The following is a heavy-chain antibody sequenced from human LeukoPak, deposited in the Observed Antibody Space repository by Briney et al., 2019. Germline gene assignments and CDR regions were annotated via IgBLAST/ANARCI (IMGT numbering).Heavy chain of an antibody. D-gene: IGHD5-12*01. CDR1: GFTFSSYA. CDR3: AKGGGDELDY. J-gene: IGHJ4*02. CDR2: IRYDGSNK. V-gene: IGHV3-30*02. Sequence: GGSLRLSCAASGFTFSSYAMHWVRQAPGKGLEWVAFIRYDGSNKLYADSVKGRFTISRDNSKNTLYLQMNSLRAEDTAVYYCAKGGGDELDYWGQGTLVTVSS.